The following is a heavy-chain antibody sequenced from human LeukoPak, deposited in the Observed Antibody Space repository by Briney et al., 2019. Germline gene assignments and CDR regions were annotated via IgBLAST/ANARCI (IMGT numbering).Heavy chain of an antibody. CDR1: GGSISSYY. J-gene: IGHJ4*02. Sequence: SETLSLTCTVSGGSISSYYWSWIRQPPGKGLEWIGYIYYSGSTNYNPSLKSRVTISVDTSKNQFSLKLSSVTAADTAVYYCARASPNVDTAMVDYFDYWGQGTLVTVSS. D-gene: IGHD5-18*01. CDR2: IYYSGST. CDR3: ARASPNVDTAMVDYFDY. V-gene: IGHV4-59*12.